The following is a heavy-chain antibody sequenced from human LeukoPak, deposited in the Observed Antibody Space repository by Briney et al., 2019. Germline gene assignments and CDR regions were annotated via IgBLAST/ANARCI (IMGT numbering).Heavy chain of an antibody. V-gene: IGHV4-59*01. J-gene: IGHJ2*01. Sequence: SETLSLTCTVSGGSINSYYWSWIRQPPGKGLEWIGYIHYSGSTNYSPSLKSRVTMSVDTSKDYHSLQLTYVTAADTAVYYCARWVLGSRHFDLWGRGTLVTVSS. D-gene: IGHD2-15*01. CDR3: ARWVLGSRHFDL. CDR2: IHYSGST. CDR1: GGSINSYY.